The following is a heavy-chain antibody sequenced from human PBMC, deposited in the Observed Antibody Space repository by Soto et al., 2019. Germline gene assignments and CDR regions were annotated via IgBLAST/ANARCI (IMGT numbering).Heavy chain of an antibody. CDR2: IIPIFGTA. D-gene: IGHD6-13*01. CDR1: GGTFSSYA. Sequence: QVQLVQSGAEVKKPGSSVKVSCKASGGTFSSYAISWVRQAPGQGLEWMGGIIPIFGTANYAQKFQGRVTITADESTSTAYMELSSLRSEDTAVYYCARDPRRAAASTPYYYGMDVWGQGTTVTVSS. J-gene: IGHJ6*02. CDR3: ARDPRRAAASTPYYYGMDV. V-gene: IGHV1-69*12.